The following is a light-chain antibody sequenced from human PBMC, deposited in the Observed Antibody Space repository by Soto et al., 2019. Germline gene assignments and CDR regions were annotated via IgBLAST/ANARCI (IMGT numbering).Light chain of an antibody. Sequence: SYELTQPPSVSVAPGQTATITCGGNNIGSKSVHWYQQKPCQAPLLVVFDDSDRPSGIPERFSGSNSGTTATLTISRVEAGDEADYYCQVWHNSLDPSYVFGAGTKLTVL. V-gene: IGLV3-21*02. J-gene: IGLJ1*01. CDR2: DDS. CDR3: QVWHNSLDPSYV. CDR1: NIGSKS.